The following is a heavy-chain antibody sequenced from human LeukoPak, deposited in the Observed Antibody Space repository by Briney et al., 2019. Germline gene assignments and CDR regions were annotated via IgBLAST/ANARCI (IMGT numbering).Heavy chain of an antibody. V-gene: IGHV3-23*01. CDR1: GFTFTNYA. CDR3: VMEPNGEYLGAFHC. J-gene: IGHJ3*01. Sequence: GGPLRLSCAGSGFTFTNYAMTWVRQAPGKGLEWVSAISGRGDTTRYGESVKGRFTVSRDHSRDTLYLDMTNLRAEDAAVYFCVMEPNGEYLGAFHCWGQGRLVTFCS. CDR2: ISGRGDTT. D-gene: IGHD4-17*01.